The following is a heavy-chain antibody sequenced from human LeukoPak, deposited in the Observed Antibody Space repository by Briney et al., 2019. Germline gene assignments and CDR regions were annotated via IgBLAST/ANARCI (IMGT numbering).Heavy chain of an antibody. CDR3: ARDPSPSWIVVVTDYGMDV. J-gene: IGHJ6*02. V-gene: IGHV1-18*01. Sequence: GASVKVSCKASGYTFTSYGISWVRQAPGQGLEWMGWISAYNGNTNYAQKLQGRVTMTTDTSTSTAYMELSRLRSDDTAVYYCARDPSPSWIVVVTDYGMDVWGQGTTVTVSS. CDR1: GYTFTSYG. D-gene: IGHD2-21*02. CDR2: ISAYNGNT.